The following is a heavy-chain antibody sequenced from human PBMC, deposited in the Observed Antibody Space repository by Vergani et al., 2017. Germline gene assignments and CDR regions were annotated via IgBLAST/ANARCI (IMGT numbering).Heavy chain of an antibody. D-gene: IGHD6-13*01. CDR2: ISSSSSYI. CDR3: ARGGRSSSWNWFDP. CDR1: GFTFSSYS. V-gene: IGHV3-21*01. Sequence: EVQLVESGGGLVKPGGSLRLSCAASGFTFSSYSMNWVRQAPGKGLEWVSSISSSSSYIYYADSVKGRFTISRDNAKNSLYLQMNSLRAEDTAVYYCARGGRSSSWNWFDPGGQGTLVTVSS. J-gene: IGHJ5*02.